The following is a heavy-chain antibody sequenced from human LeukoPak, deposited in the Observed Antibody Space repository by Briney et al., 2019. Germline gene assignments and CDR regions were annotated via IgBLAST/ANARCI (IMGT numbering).Heavy chain of an antibody. J-gene: IGHJ4*02. CDR1: GGTFSSYA. CDR3: ATDLISNTYYYDSSGYSLGY. D-gene: IGHD3-22*01. CDR2: IIPIFGTA. Sequence: SVKVSCKASGGTFSSYAISWVRQAPGQGLEWMGGIIPIFGTANYAQKFQGRVTITADESTSTAYMELSSLGSEDTAVYYCATDLISNTYYYDSSGYSLGYWGQGTLVTVSS. V-gene: IGHV1-69*13.